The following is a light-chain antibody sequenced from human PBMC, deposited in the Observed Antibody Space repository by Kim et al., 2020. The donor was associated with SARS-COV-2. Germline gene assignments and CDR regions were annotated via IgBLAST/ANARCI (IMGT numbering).Light chain of an antibody. CDR2: GKN. CDR3: NSRDSSGNQVV. Sequence: SSELTQDPAVSVALGQTVRITCQGDSLRSYYASWYQQKPGQAPILVIYGKNNRPSGIPDRFSGSASGNTASLTITGVQAEEEGDFYCNSRDSSGNQVVFG. CDR1: SLRSYY. J-gene: IGLJ2*01. V-gene: IGLV3-19*01.